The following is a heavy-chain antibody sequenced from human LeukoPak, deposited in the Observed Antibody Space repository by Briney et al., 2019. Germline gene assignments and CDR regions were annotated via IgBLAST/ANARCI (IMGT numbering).Heavy chain of an antibody. Sequence: GGSLRLSCAASGFTFSRYSMNWVRQAPGKGLEWVSSISSSSSYIYYADSVEGRFTISRDNAKNTLYLQMNSLRAEDTAVYYCARDRGYFDYWGQGTLVTVSS. J-gene: IGHJ4*02. D-gene: IGHD3-10*01. CDR3: ARDRGYFDY. CDR2: ISSSSSYI. CDR1: GFTFSRYS. V-gene: IGHV3-21*01.